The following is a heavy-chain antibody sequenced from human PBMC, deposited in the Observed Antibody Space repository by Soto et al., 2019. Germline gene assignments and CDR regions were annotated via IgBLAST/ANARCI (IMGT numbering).Heavy chain of an antibody. Sequence: QITLKESGPTLVKPTQTLTLTCTLSGFSVSTRDVGVGWIRQPQGKALEWLGIIDWDDDKRYNASLKDRLTITKDAARDQVVLKMTHMEPEDTAIYSCAHRRHLWVGELLFDYWGPGTLVTVSS. CDR3: AHRRHLWVGELLFDY. CDR2: IDWDDDK. D-gene: IGHD3-10*01. CDR1: GFSVSTRDVG. V-gene: IGHV2-5*02. J-gene: IGHJ4*02.